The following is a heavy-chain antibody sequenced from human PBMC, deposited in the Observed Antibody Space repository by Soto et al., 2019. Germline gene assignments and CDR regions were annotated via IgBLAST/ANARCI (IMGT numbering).Heavy chain of an antibody. CDR2: IHSDGGT. J-gene: IGHJ5*02. CDR1: GFNVSYNY. D-gene: IGHD6-19*01. Sequence: EVQLVETGGGLIQPGGSLRLSCAASGFNVSYNYMSWVRQAPGKGLEWVSIIHSDGGTYYADSVKGRCTITRDNSRNTVYLQMNSLRGEGTAVYYCGIIAVAEGFDPWGQGTLVTVSS. CDR3: GIIAVAEGFDP. V-gene: IGHV3-53*02.